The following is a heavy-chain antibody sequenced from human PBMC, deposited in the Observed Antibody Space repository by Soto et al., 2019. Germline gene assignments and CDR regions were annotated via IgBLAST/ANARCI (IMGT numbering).Heavy chain of an antibody. D-gene: IGHD6-19*01. Sequence: SETLSLTCTVSGASISSYYWSWIRQPPGKGLEWIGYIYYSGSTNYNPSLKGRVTISVDTSKNQFSLILSSVTAADTAVYYCARPKKYSSGWYGGYFFDYWGQGSLVTVSS. J-gene: IGHJ4*02. CDR1: GASISSYY. CDR3: ARPKKYSSGWYGGYFFDY. CDR2: IYYSGST. V-gene: IGHV4-59*12.